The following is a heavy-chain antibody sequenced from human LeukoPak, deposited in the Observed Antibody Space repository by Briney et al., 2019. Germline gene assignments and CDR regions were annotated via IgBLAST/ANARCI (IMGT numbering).Heavy chain of an antibody. D-gene: IGHD3-16*01. V-gene: IGHV3-74*01. CDR1: GFTFSSYW. CDR2: ISSDGSTT. J-gene: IGHJ1*01. CDR3: ARDWGSAEH. Sequence: GGSLRLSYAASGFTFSSYWMHWVRQAPGKGLVWVSRISSDGSTTDHADSVKGRFTISRDNAKNTLYLQMNSLRAEDTAVYYCARDWGSAEHWGQGTLVTVSS.